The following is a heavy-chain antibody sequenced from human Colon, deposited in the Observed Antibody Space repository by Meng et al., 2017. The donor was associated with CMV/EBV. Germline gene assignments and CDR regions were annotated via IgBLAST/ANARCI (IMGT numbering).Heavy chain of an antibody. J-gene: IGHJ4*02. CDR2: ISYTGST. V-gene: IGHV4-39*07. CDR3: VRVDTMTTFLLDS. D-gene: IGHD4-11*01. CDR1: GGSFSSTSYH. Sequence: CTVSGGSFSSTSYHWGWVRQSPGKGLEWIGSISYTGSTYYNPSLESRLTISVDRSKNQFSLRLTTATAADAAVYYCVRVDTMTTFLLDSWGQGTLVTVSS.